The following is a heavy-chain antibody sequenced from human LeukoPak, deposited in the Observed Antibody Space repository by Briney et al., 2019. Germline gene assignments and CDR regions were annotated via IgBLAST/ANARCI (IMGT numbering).Heavy chain of an antibody. CDR1: GGSISSYY. Sequence: SETLSLTCTVSGGSISSYYWSWIRQPPGKGLEWIGYIYYSGSTNYNPSLKSRVTISVDTSKNQFSLKLSSVTAADTAVYYCARVVPAAIAPNWFDPWGQETLVTVSS. CDR2: IYYSGST. CDR3: ARVVPAAIAPNWFDP. D-gene: IGHD2-2*01. J-gene: IGHJ5*02. V-gene: IGHV4-59*01.